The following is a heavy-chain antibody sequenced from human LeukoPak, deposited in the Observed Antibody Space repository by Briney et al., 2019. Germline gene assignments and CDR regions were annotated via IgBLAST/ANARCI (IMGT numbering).Heavy chain of an antibody. D-gene: IGHD5-18*01. J-gene: IGHJ3*02. V-gene: IGHV3-9*01. CDR3: AKGQLWHPPDAFDI. CDR1: GFTFDDYA. Sequence: PGRSLRLSCAASGFTFDDYAMHWVRQAPGKGLEWVSGISWNSGSIGYADSVKGRFTISRDNAKNSLYLQMNSLRAEDTALYYCAKGQLWHPPDAFDIWGQGTMVTVSS. CDR2: ISWNSGSI.